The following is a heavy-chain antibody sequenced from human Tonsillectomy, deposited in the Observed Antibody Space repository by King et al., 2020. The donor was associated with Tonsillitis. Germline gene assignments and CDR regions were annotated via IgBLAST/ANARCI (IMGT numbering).Heavy chain of an antibody. J-gene: IGHJ2*01. Sequence: DVQLVESGGGLVKPGGSLRLSCAASGFSFSSYSMNWVRQAPGKGLEWVSSISSRSSYIYYADSVKGRFTISRDNAKHTLYLQMNSLRAEDTAVYYCSRGGDFQKCGSDCDVNWYFDLWGRGTLVTVSS. D-gene: IGHD2-21*02. V-gene: IGHV3-21*01. CDR1: GFSFSSYS. CDR2: ISSRSSYI. CDR3: SRGGDFQKCGSDCDVNWYFDL.